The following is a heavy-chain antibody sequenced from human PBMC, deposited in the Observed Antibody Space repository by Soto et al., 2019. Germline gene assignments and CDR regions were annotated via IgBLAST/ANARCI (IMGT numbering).Heavy chain of an antibody. Sequence: PSETRSLTCAVYGGSFSGYYWSWSRQPPGKGLEWIGEINHSGSTNYNPSLKSRVTISVDTSKNQFSLKLSSVTAADTAVYYCATRGYSYGLIDYWGQGTLVTVSS. D-gene: IGHD5-18*01. J-gene: IGHJ4*02. V-gene: IGHV4-34*01. CDR3: ATRGYSYGLIDY. CDR1: GGSFSGYY. CDR2: INHSGST.